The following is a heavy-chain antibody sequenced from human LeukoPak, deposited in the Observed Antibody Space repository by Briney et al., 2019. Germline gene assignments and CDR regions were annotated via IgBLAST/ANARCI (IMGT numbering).Heavy chain of an antibody. Sequence: ASVKVSCKASGYTFTSYDINWVRQATGQGLEWMGRMNPNSGNTGYAQKFQGRVTMTRNTSISTAYMELSSLRSEDTAVYYCARGGSMVRGAYAYGMDVWGQGTTVTVSS. CDR3: ARGGSMVRGAYAYGMDV. CDR2: MNPNSGNT. V-gene: IGHV1-8*01. J-gene: IGHJ6*02. D-gene: IGHD3-10*01. CDR1: GYTFTSYD.